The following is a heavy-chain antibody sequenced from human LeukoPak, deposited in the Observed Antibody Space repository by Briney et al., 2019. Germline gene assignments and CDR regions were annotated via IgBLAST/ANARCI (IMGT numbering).Heavy chain of an antibody. J-gene: IGHJ4*02. CDR2: INHNGNVN. CDR3: AREGYCSGGICAFDY. Sequence: GGSLRLSCAASGFTFSSYWMNWARQAPGKGLEWVASINHNGNVNYYVDSVKGRFTISRDNAKNSLYLQMSNLRAEGTAVYYCAREGYCSGGICAFDYWGQGTLVIVSS. V-gene: IGHV3-7*01. D-gene: IGHD2-15*01. CDR1: GFTFSSYW.